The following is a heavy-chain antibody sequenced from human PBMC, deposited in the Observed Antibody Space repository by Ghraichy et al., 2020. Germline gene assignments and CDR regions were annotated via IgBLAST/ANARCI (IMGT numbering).Heavy chain of an antibody. V-gene: IGHV1-18*01. CDR1: GYTFTSYG. Sequence: ASVKVSCKASGYTFTSYGISWVRQAPGQGLEWMGWISAYNGNTNYAQKLQGRVTMTTDTSTSTAYMELRSLRSDDTAVYYCAREGETGTTTPHYYYYGMDVWGQGTTVTVSS. CDR3: AREGETGTTTPHYYYYGMDV. D-gene: IGHD1-7*01. J-gene: IGHJ6*02. CDR2: ISAYNGNT.